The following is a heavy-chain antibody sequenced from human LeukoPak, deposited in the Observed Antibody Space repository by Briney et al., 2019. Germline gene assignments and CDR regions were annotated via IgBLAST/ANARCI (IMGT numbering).Heavy chain of an antibody. Sequence: GGSLRLSCAASGFTFSSYGMHWVRQAPGKGLEWVAFIRYDGSNKYYADSVKGRFTISRDNSKNTLYLQMNSLRAEDTAVYYCAKGEYSSSPFDPWGQGTLVTVSS. CDR1: GFTFSSYG. J-gene: IGHJ5*02. D-gene: IGHD6-6*01. CDR3: AKGEYSSSPFDP. CDR2: IRYDGSNK. V-gene: IGHV3-30*02.